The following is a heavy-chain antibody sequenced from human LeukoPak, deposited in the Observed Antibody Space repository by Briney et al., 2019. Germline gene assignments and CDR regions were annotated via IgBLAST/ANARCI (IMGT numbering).Heavy chain of an antibody. CDR2: ISSSSIYI. CDR1: GFTFSSYS. J-gene: IGHJ4*02. CDR3: ARDTDSRNWNGLFDH. Sequence: GGSLRLSCAASGFTFSSYSMNWVRQAPGKGLEWVSSISSSSIYIHYADSVKGRFTISRDNAKNSLYLQMSSLRAEDTAVYYCARDTDSRNWNGLFDHWGQGTLVTVSS. V-gene: IGHV3-21*01. D-gene: IGHD6-13*01.